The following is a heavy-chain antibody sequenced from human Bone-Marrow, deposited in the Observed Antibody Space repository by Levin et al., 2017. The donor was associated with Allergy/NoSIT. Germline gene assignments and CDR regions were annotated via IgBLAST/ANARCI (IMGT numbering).Heavy chain of an antibody. CDR1: GFSFAGHW. Sequence: HPGGSLRLSCAASGFSFAGHWMSWVRQPPGKGLEFVANINQDGNEKYYVDSLRDRFTISRDNAKNSVFLQMNNLRDEDTAVYYCAKYHYRRFESWGHGTLVTVSP. D-gene: IGHD2-2*01. V-gene: IGHV3-7*03. CDR3: AKYHYRRFES. J-gene: IGHJ4*01. CDR2: INQDGNEK.